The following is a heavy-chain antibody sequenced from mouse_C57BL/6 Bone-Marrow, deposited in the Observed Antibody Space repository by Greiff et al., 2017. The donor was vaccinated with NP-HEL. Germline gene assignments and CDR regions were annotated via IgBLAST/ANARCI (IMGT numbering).Heavy chain of an antibody. D-gene: IGHD2-4*01. V-gene: IGHV2-5*01. CDR2: IWRGGST. CDR1: GFSLTSYG. CDR3: AKRDYDGNYYAMDY. Sequence: QVQLKESGPGLVQPSQSLSITCTVSGFSLTSYGVHWVRQSPGKGLEWLGVIWRGGSTDYNAAFMSRLSITKDNSKSQVFFKMNSLQADDTAIYYCAKRDYDGNYYAMDYWGQGTSVTVSS. J-gene: IGHJ4*01.